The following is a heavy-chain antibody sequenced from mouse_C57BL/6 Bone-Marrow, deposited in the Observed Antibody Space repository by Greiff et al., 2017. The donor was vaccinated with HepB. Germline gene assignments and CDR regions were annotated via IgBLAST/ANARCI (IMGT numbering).Heavy chain of an antibody. J-gene: IGHJ2*01. V-gene: IGHV1-75*01. CDR2: IFPGSGST. CDR1: GYTFTDYY. CDR3: VRKSYYYGSPNYFDY. D-gene: IGHD1-1*01. Sequence: QVQLQQSGPELVKPGASVKISCKASGYTFTDYYINWVKQRPGQGLEWIGWIFPGSGSTYYNEKFKGKATLTVDKSSSTAYMLLSSLTSEDSAVYFCVRKSYYYGSPNYFDYWGQGTTLTVSS.